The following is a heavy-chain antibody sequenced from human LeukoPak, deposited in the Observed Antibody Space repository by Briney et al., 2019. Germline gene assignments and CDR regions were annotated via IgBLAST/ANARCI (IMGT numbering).Heavy chain of an antibody. CDR1: GFTFSSYG. J-gene: IGHJ4*02. CDR3: ARNAYEGYSSSWFPDY. CDR2: ISYDGSNK. D-gene: IGHD6-13*01. Sequence: GRSLRLSCAASGFTFSSYGMHWVRQAPGRGLEWVAVISYDGSNKYYADSVKGRFTISRDNAKNSLYLQMNSLRAEGTALYYCARNAYEGYSSSWFPDYWGQGTLVTVSS. V-gene: IGHV3-30*03.